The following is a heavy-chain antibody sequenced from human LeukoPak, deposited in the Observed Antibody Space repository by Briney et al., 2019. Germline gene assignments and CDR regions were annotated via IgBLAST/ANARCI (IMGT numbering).Heavy chain of an antibody. J-gene: IGHJ6*02. Sequence: GRSLRLSCAASGFTFSSYGMDWVRQAPGKGLEWVALIWYDGSNKYYADSVKGRFTISRDNSKNTLYLQMNSLRAEDTAVYYCAREDSYYGSGSFYGMDVWGQGTTVIVSS. D-gene: IGHD3-10*01. CDR1: GFTFSSYG. CDR2: IWYDGSNK. V-gene: IGHV3-33*01. CDR3: AREDSYYGSGSFYGMDV.